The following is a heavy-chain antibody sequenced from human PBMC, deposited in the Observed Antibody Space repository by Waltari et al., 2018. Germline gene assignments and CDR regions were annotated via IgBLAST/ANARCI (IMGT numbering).Heavy chain of an antibody. CDR1: GYMFRNFG. CDR2: ISSYKGNP. D-gene: IGHD3-10*02. V-gene: IGHV1-18*01. CDR3: ARDRRDDNNSVRWLDP. Sequence: QIQLVQSGGEVKKPGASVKVSCKASGYMFRNFGIFWVRQASGQGLEFMGWISSYKGNPNYAQTCQGRLTLTTDTAASTAYMELSSLTSDDTAVYYCARDRRDDNNSVRWLDPWGQGTLVTVSS. J-gene: IGHJ5*02.